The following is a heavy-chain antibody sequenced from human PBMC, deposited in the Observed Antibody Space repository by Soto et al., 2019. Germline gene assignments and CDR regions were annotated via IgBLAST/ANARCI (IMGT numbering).Heavy chain of an antibody. CDR1: GGTFSSYA. J-gene: IGHJ6*02. D-gene: IGHD2-21*01. V-gene: IGHV1-69*13. CDR3: ARNRQSDYGMDV. CDR2: IIPIFGTA. Sequence: ASVKVSCKASGGTFSSYAISWVRHAPGQGLEWMGGIIPIFGTANYAQKFQGRVTITADESTSTAYMELSSLRSEDTAVYYCARNRQSDYGMDVWGQGTTVTVSS.